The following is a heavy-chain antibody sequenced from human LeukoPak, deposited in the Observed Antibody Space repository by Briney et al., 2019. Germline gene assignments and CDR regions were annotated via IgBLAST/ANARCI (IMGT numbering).Heavy chain of an antibody. J-gene: IGHJ6*03. Sequence: PSETLSLTCTVSGGSISSYYWSWIRQPAGKGLEWIGRIYTSGSTNYNPSLKSRVTMSVDTSKNQFSLNLSSVTAADTAVYYCARDLAIPGDYYYYMDVWGKGATVTVSS. CDR3: ARDLAIPGDYYYYMDV. CDR2: IYTSGST. D-gene: IGHD2-21*01. V-gene: IGHV4-4*07. CDR1: GGSISSYY.